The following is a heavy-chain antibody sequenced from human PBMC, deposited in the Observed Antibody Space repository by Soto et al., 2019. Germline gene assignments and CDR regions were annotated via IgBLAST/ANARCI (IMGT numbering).Heavy chain of an antibody. Sequence: GGSLRLSCAASGFTFDAYAMHWVRHAPGKGLEWVSGISWNSGSIGYADSVKGRFTISRDNAKNSLYLQMNSLRAEDTALYYCAKDSSGWPDAFDIWGQGTMVTVSS. D-gene: IGHD6-19*01. V-gene: IGHV3-9*01. J-gene: IGHJ3*02. CDR2: ISWNSGSI. CDR1: GFTFDAYA. CDR3: AKDSSGWPDAFDI.